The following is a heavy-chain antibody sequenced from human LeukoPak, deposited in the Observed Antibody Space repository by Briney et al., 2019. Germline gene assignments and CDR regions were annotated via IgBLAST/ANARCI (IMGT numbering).Heavy chain of an antibody. CDR3: ARLSITGTESGY. V-gene: IGHV4-39*01. CDR2: IYYSGST. Sequence: SETLSLTCTVSGGSISSSSYYWGWIRQPPGKGLEWIGSIYYSGSTYYNPSLKSRVTISVDTSKNQSSLKLSSVTAADTAVYYCARLSITGTESGYWGQGTLVTVSS. D-gene: IGHD1-7*01. J-gene: IGHJ4*02. CDR1: GGSISSSSYY.